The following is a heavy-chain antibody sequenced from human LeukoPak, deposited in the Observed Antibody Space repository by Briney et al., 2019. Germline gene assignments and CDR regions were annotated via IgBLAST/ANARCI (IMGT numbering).Heavy chain of an antibody. V-gene: IGHV3-23*01. D-gene: IGHD1-26*01. CDR3: AKGGKWDITPFDY. Sequence: PGGSLRLSCAASGFTFTSYSMNWVRQAPGKGLEWVSTISGGGGSTYYADSVKGRFTISRDNSKNTLYLQVNSLRAEDTALYYCAKGGKWDITPFDYWGQGTLVTVSS. J-gene: IGHJ4*02. CDR1: GFTFTSYS. CDR2: ISGGGGST.